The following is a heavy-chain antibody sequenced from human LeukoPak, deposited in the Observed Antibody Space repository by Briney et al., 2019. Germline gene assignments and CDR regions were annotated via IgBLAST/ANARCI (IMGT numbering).Heavy chain of an antibody. J-gene: IGHJ6*02. D-gene: IGHD1-1*01. CDR1: GGSISSTSDY. CDR3: ARPPVHRATGTPSGRDV. V-gene: IGHV4-39*01. CDR2: IYYSGST. Sequence: PSETLSLTCTVSGGSISSTSDYWGWIRQPPGKGLEWIGIIYYSGSTYYNPSLKSRVTISVDMSKNQFSLKLTSVTAADTAVYYCARPPVHRATGTPSGRDVWGQGTTVTVSS.